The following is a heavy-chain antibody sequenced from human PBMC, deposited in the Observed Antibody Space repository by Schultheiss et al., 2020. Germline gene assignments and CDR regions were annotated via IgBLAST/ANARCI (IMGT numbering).Heavy chain of an antibody. V-gene: IGHV1-8*03. CDR1: GYTFTSYG. D-gene: IGHD1-14*01. J-gene: IGHJ6*02. CDR3: AREGPYRGGMDV. CDR2: MNPNSGNT. Sequence: ASVKVSCKASGYTFTSYGISWVRQATGQGLEWMGWMNPNSGNTGYAQKFQGRVTITADESTSTAYMELSSLRSEDTDVYYCAREGPYRGGMDVWGQGTTVTVSS.